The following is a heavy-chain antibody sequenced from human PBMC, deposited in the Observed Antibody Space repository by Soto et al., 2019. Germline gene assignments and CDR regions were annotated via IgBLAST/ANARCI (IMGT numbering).Heavy chain of an antibody. Sequence: ESGGGLVQPGGSLRLSCAASGFSVSTYAMTWVRLAPGRGLEWVSCIRPTSGATYYADSMKGRFAISRDNSKNTLYLQMSSLRADDTAIYYCATAPRGGGYGNWYFDLWGRGTLVTVSS. J-gene: IGHJ2*01. CDR1: GFSVSTYA. D-gene: IGHD5-12*01. V-gene: IGHV3-23*01. CDR2: IRPTSGAT. CDR3: ATAPRGGGYGNWYFDL.